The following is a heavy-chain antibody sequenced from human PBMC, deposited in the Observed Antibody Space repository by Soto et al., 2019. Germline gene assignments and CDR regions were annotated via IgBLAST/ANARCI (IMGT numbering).Heavy chain of an antibody. CDR2: ISYDGSNK. Sequence: GGSLRLSCAASGFTFSSYAMHWVRQAPGKGLEWVAVISYDGSNKYYADSVKGRFTISRDNSKNTLYLQMNSLRAEDTAVYYCARRPLNPSGWWDYFDYWGQGTLVTVSS. CDR1: GFTFSSYA. V-gene: IGHV3-30-3*01. D-gene: IGHD6-19*01. CDR3: ARRPLNPSGWWDYFDY. J-gene: IGHJ4*02.